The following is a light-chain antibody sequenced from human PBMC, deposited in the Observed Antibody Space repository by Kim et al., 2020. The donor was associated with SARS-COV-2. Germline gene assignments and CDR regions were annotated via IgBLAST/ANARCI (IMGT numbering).Light chain of an antibody. CDR2: GRN. Sequence: SSELTQYPAVSVALGQTVRITCQGDSLRSYYASWYQQKPGQAPLLVIYGRNNRPSGIPDRFSGSSSGNTASLTITGAQAEDEADFYCKSRDSSGNVVFGGGTQLTV. CDR1: SLRSYY. V-gene: IGLV3-19*01. CDR3: KSRDSSGNVV. J-gene: IGLJ2*01.